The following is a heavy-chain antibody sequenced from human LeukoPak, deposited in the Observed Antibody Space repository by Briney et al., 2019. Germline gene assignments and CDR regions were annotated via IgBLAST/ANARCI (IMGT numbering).Heavy chain of an antibody. CDR3: ARPNSNYLGNDAFDI. CDR1: GVSINSGAYY. Sequence: SQTLSLTCTVSGVSINSGAYYWSWIRQHPGKGLEWIGYIYYSGSTNYIPSLKSRVTISVDTSKNQFSLKLSSVTAADTAVYYCARPNSNYLGNDAFDIWGQGTMVTVSS. V-gene: IGHV4-31*03. CDR2: IYYSGST. J-gene: IGHJ3*02. D-gene: IGHD4-11*01.